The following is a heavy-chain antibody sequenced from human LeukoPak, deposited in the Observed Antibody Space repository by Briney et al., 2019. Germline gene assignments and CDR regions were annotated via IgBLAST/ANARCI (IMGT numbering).Heavy chain of an antibody. J-gene: IGHJ4*02. V-gene: IGHV1-18*01. CDR1: GYTFTSYG. D-gene: IGHD5-18*01. Sequence: GASVTVSCKASGYTFTSYGISWVREAPVQGLEWMGWISAYNGNTNYAQKLQGRVTMTTDTSTSTAYMELRSLRSGDTAVYYCAREGRRIQLWPPDYWGQGTLVTVSS. CDR2: ISAYNGNT. CDR3: AREGRRIQLWPPDY.